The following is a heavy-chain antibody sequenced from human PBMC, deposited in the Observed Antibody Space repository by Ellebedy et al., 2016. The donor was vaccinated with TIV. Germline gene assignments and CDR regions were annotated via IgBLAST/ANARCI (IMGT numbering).Heavy chain of an antibody. CDR2: ISYDGSNK. V-gene: IGHV3-30-3*01. J-gene: IGHJ4*02. CDR3: ASPGRYCSGGSCYYFDY. D-gene: IGHD2-15*01. Sequence: GESLKISCAASGFTFSSYVMYWVRQAPGKGLEWVAVISYDGSNKYYADSVKGRFTISRDNSKNTLYLQMNSLRAEDTAVYYCASPGRYCSGGSCYYFDYWGQGTLVTVSS. CDR1: GFTFSSYV.